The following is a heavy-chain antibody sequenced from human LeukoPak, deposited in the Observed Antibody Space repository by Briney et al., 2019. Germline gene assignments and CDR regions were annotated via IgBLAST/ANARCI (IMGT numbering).Heavy chain of an antibody. J-gene: IGHJ4*02. CDR2: IYHSGST. CDR3: ARARTYYYDSSGYYDY. CDR1: GYSISSGYY. V-gene: IGHV4-38-2*02. Sequence: SETLSLTCTVSGYSISSGYYWGWIRQPPGKGLEWIGSIYHSGSTYYNPSLKSRVTISVDKSKNQFSLKLSSVTAADTAVYYCARARTYYYDSSGYYDYWGQGTLVTVSS. D-gene: IGHD3-22*01.